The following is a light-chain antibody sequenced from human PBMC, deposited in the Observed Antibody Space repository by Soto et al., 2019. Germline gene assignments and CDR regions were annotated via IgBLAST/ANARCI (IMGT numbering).Light chain of an antibody. Sequence: DIQMTQSPSSLSASVGDRVTITCRASQSISSWLAWYQQKPGKAPKLVICDAFSLESGVPSRFSGSRSGTEFALTISSLQTDDYATYYCQQYNSYSPLTFGGGTKVDIK. V-gene: IGKV1-5*01. J-gene: IGKJ4*01. CDR1: QSISSW. CDR2: DAF. CDR3: QQYNSYSPLT.